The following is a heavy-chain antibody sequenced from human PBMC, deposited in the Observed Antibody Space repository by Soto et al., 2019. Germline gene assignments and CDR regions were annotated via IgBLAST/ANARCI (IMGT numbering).Heavy chain of an antibody. CDR3: ARDRTDWGFDP. V-gene: IGHV1-69*04. Sequence: GASVKVSFKASGGTFSSYTISWVRQAPGQGLEWMGRIIPILGIANYAQKFQGRVTITADKSTSTAYMELSSLRSEDTAVYYCARDRTDWGFDPWGQGTLVTVSS. D-gene: IGHD3-9*01. CDR2: IIPILGIA. J-gene: IGHJ5*02. CDR1: GGTFSSYT.